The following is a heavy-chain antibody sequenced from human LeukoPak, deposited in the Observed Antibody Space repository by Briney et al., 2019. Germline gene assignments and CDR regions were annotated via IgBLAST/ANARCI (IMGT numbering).Heavy chain of an antibody. CDR2: IYHSGST. J-gene: IGHJ4*02. Sequence: PGGSLRLTCAASGFTFSSYGMHWVRQPPGKGLEGIGEIYHSGSTNYNPSLKSRVTISVDKSKNQFSLKLSSVTAADTAVYYCARHIRSGWAGGFDYWGQGTLVTVSS. CDR1: GFTFSSYG. D-gene: IGHD6-19*01. V-gene: IGHV4-4*02. CDR3: ARHIRSGWAGGFDY.